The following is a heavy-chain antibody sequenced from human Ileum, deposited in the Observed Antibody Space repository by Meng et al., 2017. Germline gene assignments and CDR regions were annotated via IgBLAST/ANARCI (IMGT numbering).Heavy chain of an antibody. D-gene: IGHD3-10*01. CDR1: GYTFTTYA. CDR2: INTNSGNP. CDR3: ARRDNQGPGFGVDY. V-gene: IGHV7-4-1*02. J-gene: IGHJ4*02. Sequence: QVQLVQSGSELKKPGASVKASCKASGYTFTTYAMNWVRQAPGQGLEWMGWINTNSGNPTYAQGFTGRFVFFLDTSVSTAYLQISSLKAEDTAVYYCARRDNQGPGFGVDYWGQGTLVTVSS.